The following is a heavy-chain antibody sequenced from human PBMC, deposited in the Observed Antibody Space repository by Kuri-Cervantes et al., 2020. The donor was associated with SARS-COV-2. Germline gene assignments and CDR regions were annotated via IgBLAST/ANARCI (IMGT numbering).Heavy chain of an antibody. CDR1: GFTFDDYG. Sequence: LKISCAASGFTFDDYGMSWVRQAPGKGLEWVSGINWNGGSTGYADSVKGRFTISRDNAKNSLYLQMNSLRAEDTAVYYCARDQRPTFYYDSSEGAFDIWGQGTMVTVSS. CDR3: ARDQRPTFYYDSSEGAFDI. D-gene: IGHD3-22*01. CDR2: INWNGGST. V-gene: IGHV3-20*04. J-gene: IGHJ3*02.